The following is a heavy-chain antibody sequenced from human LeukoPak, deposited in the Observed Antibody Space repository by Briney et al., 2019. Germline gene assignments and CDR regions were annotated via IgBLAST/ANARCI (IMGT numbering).Heavy chain of an antibody. D-gene: IGHD1-1*01. V-gene: IGHV3-7*05. CDR2: IKQDGSEK. Sequence: GGSLRLSCAASGFTFSSYWMSWVRQAPGKGLEWVANIKQDGSEKYYVDSVKGRFTISRDNAKNSLYPQMNSLRAEDTAVYYCARDVNDYLDAFDIWGQGTMVTVSS. CDR3: ARDVNDYLDAFDI. CDR1: GFTFSSYW. J-gene: IGHJ3*02.